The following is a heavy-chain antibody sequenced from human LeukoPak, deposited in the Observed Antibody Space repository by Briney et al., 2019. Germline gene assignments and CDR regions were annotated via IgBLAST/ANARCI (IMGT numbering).Heavy chain of an antibody. D-gene: IGHD3-22*01. Sequence: SETLSLTCTVSGGSISSYYWSWIRQPPGKGLEWNGYIYYSGSTNYNPSLKSRVTISVDTSKNQFSLKLSSVTAADTAVYYCARSSSGQGAWFDPWGQGTLVTVSS. CDR2: IYYSGST. V-gene: IGHV4-59*01. CDR3: ARSSSGQGAWFDP. CDR1: GGSISSYY. J-gene: IGHJ5*02.